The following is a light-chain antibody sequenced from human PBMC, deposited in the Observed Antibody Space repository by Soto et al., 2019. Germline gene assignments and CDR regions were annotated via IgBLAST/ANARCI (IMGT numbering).Light chain of an antibody. V-gene: IGKV3-20*01. CDR3: RQDGSSPLT. J-gene: IGKJ4*01. CDR1: QSVSSSF. Sequence: EIVLTQSPGTLSLSPGERATLSCLASQSVSSSFLAWYQQKPGQAPRLLIYGASSRATGIPDRFSGSGSGTDFTLTISRLEPEDVAVYYCRQDGSSPLTFGGGTKVEIK. CDR2: GAS.